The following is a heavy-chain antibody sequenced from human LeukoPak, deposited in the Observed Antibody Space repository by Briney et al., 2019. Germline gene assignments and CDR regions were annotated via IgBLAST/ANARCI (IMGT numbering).Heavy chain of an antibody. CDR1: GFSFSGSD. Sequence: GGSLKLSCAASGFSFSGSDMHWLRQASGRGREWVGRINRKASRYATLYAAAVSGRFTISRDDSKNTSYLQMNSLKIEDTALYYCTSGYPNYFAYWGQGSLVTVSS. CDR2: INRKASRYAT. CDR3: TSGYPNYFAY. V-gene: IGHV3-73*01. J-gene: IGHJ4*02. D-gene: IGHD5-18*01.